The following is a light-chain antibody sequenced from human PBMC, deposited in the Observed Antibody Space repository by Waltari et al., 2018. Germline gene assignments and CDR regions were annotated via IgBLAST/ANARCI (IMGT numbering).Light chain of an antibody. CDR3: QAYDENNPWV. CDR2: EGN. CDR1: SGSLASPH. V-gene: IGLV6-57*04. J-gene: IGLJ3*02. Sequence: KFVLTQPPSVSQSPGKTITISCTRRSGSLASPHVQWYQQRPGRAPSTVIYEGNRRPSGVSDRFSGSIDSSSNSASLTISGLKTEDEADYFCQAYDENNPWVIGGGTRLTVL.